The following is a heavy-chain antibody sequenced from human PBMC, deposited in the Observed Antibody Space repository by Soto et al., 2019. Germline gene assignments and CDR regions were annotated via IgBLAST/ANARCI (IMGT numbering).Heavy chain of an antibody. J-gene: IGHJ2*01. Sequence: QVQLVQSGAEVKKPGSSVKVSCKASGGTFSSYAISWVRQAPGQGLEWMGGIIPIFGTANYAQKFQGRVTMTADESTSTAYLELSSLRSEDTAVYYCARSPSTSYCSGGRCAWYFDLWGRGTLVTVSS. CDR3: ARSPSTSYCSGGRCAWYFDL. V-gene: IGHV1-69*12. CDR2: IIPIFGTA. D-gene: IGHD2-15*01. CDR1: GGTFSSYA.